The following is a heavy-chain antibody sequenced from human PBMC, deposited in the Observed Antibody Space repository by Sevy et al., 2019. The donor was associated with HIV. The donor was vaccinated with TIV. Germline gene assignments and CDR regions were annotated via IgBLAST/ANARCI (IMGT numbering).Heavy chain of an antibody. CDR2: ITRNSYEAYGGTT. Sequence: GSLRLSCTTSGFIFDDYAMSWFRQAPGKGLEWVAFITRNSYEAYGGTTDYAASVKGRFIISRDDSKSIAYLQMNSLKTEGAAVYYCARGLATADSPEYYFDSWGQGTLVTVSS. CDR1: GFIFDDYA. D-gene: IGHD5-12*01. CDR3: ARGLATADSPEYYFDS. V-gene: IGHV3-49*03. J-gene: IGHJ4*02.